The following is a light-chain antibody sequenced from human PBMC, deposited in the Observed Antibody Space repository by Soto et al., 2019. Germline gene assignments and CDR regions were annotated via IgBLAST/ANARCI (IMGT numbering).Light chain of an antibody. J-gene: IGLJ3*02. V-gene: IGLV2-14*01. Sequence: QSVLSQPASVSGSPGQSITISCTGTSSDVGFYNFVSWYQHLPGKAPKVILYEVNGRPSGISNRFSGSKSGNTASLTISGLQDEDEGDYYCSSFTTTNTLWVLGGGTKVTVL. CDR3: SSFTTTNTLWV. CDR2: EVN. CDR1: SSDVGFYNF.